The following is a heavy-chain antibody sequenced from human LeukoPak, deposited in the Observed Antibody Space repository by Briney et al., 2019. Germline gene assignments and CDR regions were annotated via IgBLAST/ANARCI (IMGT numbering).Heavy chain of an antibody. Sequence: GGTLRLSCAASGFTFRNHWMHWVRQTPGKGLVWVSRIRSDGSSTTYADSVKGRFTISRDNAKNTLYLQMNNLRAEDTAMYYCARDQRVTGRPDIDYWGQGTLVIVSS. CDR3: ARDQRVTGRPDIDY. J-gene: IGHJ4*02. CDR2: IRSDGSST. CDR1: GFTFRNHW. D-gene: IGHD6-6*01. V-gene: IGHV3-74*03.